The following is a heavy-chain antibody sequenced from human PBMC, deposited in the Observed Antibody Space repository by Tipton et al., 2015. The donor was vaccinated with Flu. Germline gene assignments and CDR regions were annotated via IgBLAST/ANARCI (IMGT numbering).Heavy chain of an antibody. CDR2: MRYEGSNK. CDR1: GFTFSSYG. V-gene: IGHV3-30*02. J-gene: IGHJ6*02. D-gene: IGHD3-22*01. CDR3: AKETYYYDSSAPYGMDV. Sequence: SLRLSCAASGFTFSSYGMHWVRQAPGKGLEWVAFMRYEGSNKYYADSVKGRFTISRDNSKNTLYLQMNSLRAEDTAVYYCAKETYYYDSSAPYGMDVWGQGTTVTVSS.